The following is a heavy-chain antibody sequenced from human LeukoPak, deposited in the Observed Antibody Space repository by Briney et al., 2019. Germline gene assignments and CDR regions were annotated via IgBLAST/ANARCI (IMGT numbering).Heavy chain of an antibody. V-gene: IGHV3-9*01. J-gene: IGHJ4*02. CDR3: AKAGVRWD. CDR1: GFTFDDYA. Sequence: GGSLRLSCAASGFTFDDYAMHWVRQAPGKGLEWDSGISWSSGSIVYADSVKGRFTISRDNAKNSLYLQMNSLRAEDTALYYCAKAGVRWDWGQGTLVTVSS. D-gene: IGHD3-10*01. CDR2: ISWSSGSI.